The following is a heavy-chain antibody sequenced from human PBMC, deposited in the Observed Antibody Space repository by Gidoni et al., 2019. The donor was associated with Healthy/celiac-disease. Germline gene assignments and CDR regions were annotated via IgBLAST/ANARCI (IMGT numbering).Heavy chain of an antibody. CDR2: ISSSSSYI. Sequence: EVQLVESGGGLVKPGGSLRLSCAASGFTFSSYSMNWVRQAPGKGLECVSSISSSSSYIYYADSVKGRFTSSRDNAKNSLYLQMNSLRAEDTAVYYCARAFLVVTATPRYWGQGTLVTVSS. CDR1: GFTFSSYS. V-gene: IGHV3-21*01. J-gene: IGHJ4*02. D-gene: IGHD2-21*02. CDR3: ARAFLVVTATPRY.